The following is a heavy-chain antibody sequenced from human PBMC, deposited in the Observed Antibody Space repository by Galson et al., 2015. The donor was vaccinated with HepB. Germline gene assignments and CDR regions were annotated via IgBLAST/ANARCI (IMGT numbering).Heavy chain of an antibody. Sequence: SVKVSCKASGYTFTSYDINWVRQATGQGLEWMGWMNPNSGNTGYAQKFQGRVTMTRNTSISTAYMELSSLRSEDTAVYYCARGPHYRIAVAGNLADYWGQGTLVTVSS. D-gene: IGHD6-19*01. CDR3: ARGPHYRIAVAGNLADY. J-gene: IGHJ4*02. CDR2: MNPNSGNT. CDR1: GYTFTSYD. V-gene: IGHV1-8*01.